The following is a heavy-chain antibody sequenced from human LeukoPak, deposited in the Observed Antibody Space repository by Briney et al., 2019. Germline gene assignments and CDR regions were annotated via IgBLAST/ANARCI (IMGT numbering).Heavy chain of an antibody. J-gene: IGHJ4*02. D-gene: IGHD1-26*01. CDR2: IEYSAAT. CDR1: GGSMRNLH. Sequence: SGPLSLTCSVSGGSMRNLHWGWIRQPRGGGVEWIGSIEYSAATTSNPSLTTPVTISITPSKNQCSLKLTSVTAADTAVDYCARHSPQVGFVYFFASWGQGTLVTVSA. CDR3: ARHSPQVGFVYFFAS. V-gene: IGHV4-59*08.